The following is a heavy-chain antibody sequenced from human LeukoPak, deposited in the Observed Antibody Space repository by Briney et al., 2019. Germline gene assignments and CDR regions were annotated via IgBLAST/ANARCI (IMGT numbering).Heavy chain of an antibody. D-gene: IGHD3-3*01. V-gene: IGHV4-34*01. CDR3: ARALRIFGVVIGAPKCGAFDI. CDR1: GGSFSGYY. Sequence: SETLSLTCAVYGGSFSGYYWGWIRQPPGKGLEWIGSIYYSGSTYYNPSLKSRVTISVDTSKNQFSLKLSSVTAADTAVYYCARALRIFGVVIGAPKCGAFDIWGQGTMVTVSS. J-gene: IGHJ3*02. CDR2: IYYSGST.